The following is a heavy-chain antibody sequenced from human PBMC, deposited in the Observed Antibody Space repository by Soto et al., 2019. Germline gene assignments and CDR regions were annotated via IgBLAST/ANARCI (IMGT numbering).Heavy chain of an antibody. D-gene: IGHD6-13*01. CDR2: INHSGST. V-gene: IGHV4-34*01. CDR1: GGSFSGYY. Sequence: TSETLSLTCAVYGGSFSGYYWSWIRQPPGKGLEWIGEINHSGSTNYNPSLKSRVTISVDTSKNQFSLKLSSVTAADTAVYYCARGYSSSTANWFDPWGQGTLVTVSS. J-gene: IGHJ5*02. CDR3: ARGYSSSTANWFDP.